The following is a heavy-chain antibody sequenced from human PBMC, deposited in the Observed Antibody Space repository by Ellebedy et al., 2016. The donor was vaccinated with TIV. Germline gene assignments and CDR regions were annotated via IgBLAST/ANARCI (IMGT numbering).Heavy chain of an antibody. CDR3: ARDQWLGRAYYFDN. V-gene: IGHV3-7*01. CDR1: GFTFSNYW. J-gene: IGHJ4*02. CDR2: IKQDGSEK. D-gene: IGHD6-19*01. Sequence: GESLKISCTASGFTFSNYWMIWVRQAPGKGLEWVANIKQDGSEKYYVDSVEGRFSISRDNAKNSLYLQMNSLTDEDTAVYYCARDQWLGRAYYFDNWGQGTLVTVSS.